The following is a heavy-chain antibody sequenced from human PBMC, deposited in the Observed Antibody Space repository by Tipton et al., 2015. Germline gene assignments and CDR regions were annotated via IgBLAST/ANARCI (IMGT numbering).Heavy chain of an antibody. CDR2: ISGRGAST. CDR3: ASSMSVAGTGDS. D-gene: IGHD6-19*01. Sequence: SLRLSCAASGFTFSSYNMSWVRQAPGKGLEWVSAISGRGASTFYADSVKGRFTISRDNSQNTLFLQMNSLRTDDTAVYYCASSMSVAGTGDSWGQGTLVTVSS. V-gene: IGHV3-23*01. CDR1: GFTFSSYN. J-gene: IGHJ4*02.